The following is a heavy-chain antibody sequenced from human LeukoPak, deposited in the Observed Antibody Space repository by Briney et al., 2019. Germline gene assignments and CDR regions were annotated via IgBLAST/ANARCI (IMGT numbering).Heavy chain of an antibody. CDR3: TRAITYFYGSVTYDWFES. Sequence: GGSLRLSCTASGFTFSSYWMHWVRQTPGQGLMWVARIQSDGSTIYADSVQSRFTISRDNAKNTVYLQMNSLRVDDTAVYFCTRAITYFYGSVTYDWFESWGQGIRVTVSS. CDR1: GFTFSSYW. CDR2: IQSDGST. D-gene: IGHD3-10*01. J-gene: IGHJ5*01. V-gene: IGHV3-74*01.